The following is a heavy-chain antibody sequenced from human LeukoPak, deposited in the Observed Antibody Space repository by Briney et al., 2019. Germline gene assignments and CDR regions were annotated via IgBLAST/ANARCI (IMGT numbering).Heavy chain of an antibody. V-gene: IGHV1-18*01. CDR3: ARDGGSYYGGLDFDY. D-gene: IGHD1-26*01. CDR1: GYTFTSYG. J-gene: IGHJ4*02. CDR2: ISAYNGNT. Sequence: ASVKVSCKASGYTFTSYGISWVRRPPEKGLEGMGWISAYNGNTNYAKKLQGRVTMTTDTSTSTAYMELRSLRSDDTAVYYCARDGGSYYGGLDFDYWGQGTLVTVSS.